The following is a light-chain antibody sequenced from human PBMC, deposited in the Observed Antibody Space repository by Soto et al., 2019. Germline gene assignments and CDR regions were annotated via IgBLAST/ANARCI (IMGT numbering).Light chain of an antibody. CDR3: QQIKSYPLT. J-gene: IGKJ4*01. CDR1: HGITSA. CDR2: DAS. V-gene: IGKV1-13*02. Sequence: AIQLTQAPASLSASVGERVTITCRAGHGITSALAWYQQKPGRPPKLLIYDASFLESGVPSRFSVSGSGTDFTLTISILQPEDFVTYHCQQIKSYPLTFGGGTKVEI.